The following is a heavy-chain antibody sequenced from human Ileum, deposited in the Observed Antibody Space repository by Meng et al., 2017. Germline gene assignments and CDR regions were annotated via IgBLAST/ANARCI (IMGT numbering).Heavy chain of an antibody. CDR1: GFTITGKY. Sequence: GESLKISCEASGFTITGKYMSWVRQAPGKGLQWVSLIYGDGKTFYADSVKGRFTISRDDSKNMVFLQMNSLTVEDTAIYYCARVRLGLGGSDYWGQGTLVTGAS. V-gene: IGHV3-53*05. CDR2: IYGDGKT. D-gene: IGHD3-16*01. CDR3: ARVRLGLGGSDY. J-gene: IGHJ4*02.